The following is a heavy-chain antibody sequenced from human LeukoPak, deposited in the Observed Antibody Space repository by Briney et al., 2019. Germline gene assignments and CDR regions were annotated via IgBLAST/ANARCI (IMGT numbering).Heavy chain of an antibody. CDR3: ARVRVGAYDFEY. V-gene: IGHV3-21*01. J-gene: IGHJ4*02. D-gene: IGHD3-10*01. Sequence: GGSLRLSCSASRFTFSSYTMNWVRQAPGKGLEWVSSIDPSSTYIYYADSVKGRFTISRDNAQNSLYLQMNSLRAEDTAVYYCARVRVGAYDFEYWGQGTLVTVSS. CDR2: IDPSSTYI. CDR1: RFTFSSYT.